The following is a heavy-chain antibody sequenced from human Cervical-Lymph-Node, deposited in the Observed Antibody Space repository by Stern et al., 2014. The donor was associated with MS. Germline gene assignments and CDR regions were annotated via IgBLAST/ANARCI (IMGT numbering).Heavy chain of an antibody. CDR3: SRHSRTGWFDP. Sequence: VQLVESGGGVVQPGSSLRLSCVASGLNFSSSGMHWVRQAPGKGLEWVAVISSGGNNKHYADSVKGRFTISRDNSKSTLFLQMNSLRVEDTAVYYCSRHSRTGWFDPWGRGTLVTVSS. V-gene: IGHV3-30*03. CDR2: ISSGGNNK. CDR1: GLNFSSSG. J-gene: IGHJ5*02. D-gene: IGHD7-27*01.